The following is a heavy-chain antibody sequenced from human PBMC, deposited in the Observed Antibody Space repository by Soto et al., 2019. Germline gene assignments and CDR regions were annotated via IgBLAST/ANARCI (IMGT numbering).Heavy chain of an antibody. V-gene: IGHV4-30-2*01. CDR2: IYHSGST. J-gene: IGHJ4*02. D-gene: IGHD6-19*01. CDR3: ARAGGLGAVAVDY. CDR1: GGSISSGGYS. Sequence: PSDTQSLTCAGCGGSISSGGYSWSWKKQPPGKGLEWIGYIYHSGSTYYNPSLKSRVTISVDRSKNQFSLKLSSVTAADTAVYYCARAGGLGAVAVDYWGQGTLVTVSS.